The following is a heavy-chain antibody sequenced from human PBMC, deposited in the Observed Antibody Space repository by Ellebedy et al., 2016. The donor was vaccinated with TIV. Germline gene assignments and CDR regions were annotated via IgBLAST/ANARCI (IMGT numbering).Heavy chain of an antibody. J-gene: IGHJ5*02. V-gene: IGHV4-59*01. Sequence: MPEGSLRLSCTVSGGSISSYYWSWIRQPQGKGLEWIGYIYYSGSTNYNPSLKSRVTISVDTSKNQFSLKLGSVTAAETAVYYCARVWAVAADVNWFDPWGQGTLVTVSS. CDR1: GGSISSYY. D-gene: IGHD6-19*01. CDR2: IYYSGST. CDR3: ARVWAVAADVNWFDP.